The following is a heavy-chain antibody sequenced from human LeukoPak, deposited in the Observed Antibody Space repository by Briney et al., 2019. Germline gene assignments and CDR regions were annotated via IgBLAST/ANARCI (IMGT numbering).Heavy chain of an antibody. V-gene: IGHV1-18*01. CDR2: ISAYNGNT. J-gene: IGHJ4*02. D-gene: IGHD5-18*01. CDR3: ARDGDSGYSYGSSFDY. Sequence: ASVKVSCKASGYTCTSYGISWVRQAPGQGLEWMGWISAYNGNTNYAQKLQGRVAMTTDTSTSTAYMELRSLRSDDTAVYYCARDGDSGYSYGSSFDYWGQGTLVTVSS. CDR1: GYTCTSYG.